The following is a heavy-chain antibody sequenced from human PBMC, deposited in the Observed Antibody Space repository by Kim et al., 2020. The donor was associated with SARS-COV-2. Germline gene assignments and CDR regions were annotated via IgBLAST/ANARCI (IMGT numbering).Heavy chain of an antibody. V-gene: IGHV3-23*01. J-gene: IGHJ4*02. Sequence: GGSLRLSCAASGFTFSSYAMSWVRQAPGKGLEWVSAIGGGGGGEYCEDPGRGGFPISRENSKNRGDRKMKSLRAGDTAENYGGKGGIPMILGTPEYGGQG. CDR1: GFTFSSYA. CDR3: GKGGIPMILGTPEY. CDR2: IGGGGGGE. D-gene: IGHD3-22*01.